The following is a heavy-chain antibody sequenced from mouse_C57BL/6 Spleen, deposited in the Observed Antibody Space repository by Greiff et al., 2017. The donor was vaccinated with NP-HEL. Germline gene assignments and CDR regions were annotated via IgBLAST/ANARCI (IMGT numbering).Heavy chain of an antibody. CDR3: AREWPTIVNTGYFDY. Sequence: QVQLQQPGAELVKPGASVKMSCTASGFTFTSYWITWVKQRPGQGLEWIGDIYPGSGSTNYNEKFKSKATLTVDTSSSTAYMQLSSLTSEDSAVYYCAREWPTIVNTGYFDYWGQGTTLTVSS. J-gene: IGHJ2*01. V-gene: IGHV1-55*01. CDR1: GFTFTSYW. D-gene: IGHD2-5*01. CDR2: IYPGSGST.